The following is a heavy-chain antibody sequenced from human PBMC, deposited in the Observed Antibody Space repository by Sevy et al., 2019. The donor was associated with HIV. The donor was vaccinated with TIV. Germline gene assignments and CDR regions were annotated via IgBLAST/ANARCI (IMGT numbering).Heavy chain of an antibody. Sequence: ASVKVSCKVSGYTLIKLPMHWVRQAPGKGLEWMGGFDTEDGESLYAQKFKGRVTMTEDTSRDTAYMELSSLRSDDTAVYYGATLDFWSDYPLYGTDVWGQGTTVTVSS. CDR1: GYTLIKLP. CDR3: ATLDFWSDYPLYGTDV. CDR2: FDTEDGES. V-gene: IGHV1-24*01. J-gene: IGHJ6*02. D-gene: IGHD3-3*01.